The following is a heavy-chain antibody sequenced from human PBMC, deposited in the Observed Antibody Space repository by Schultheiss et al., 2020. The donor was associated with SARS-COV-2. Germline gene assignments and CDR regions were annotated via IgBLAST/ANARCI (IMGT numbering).Heavy chain of an antibody. Sequence: GSLRLSCAASGFTISRYAMSWVRQAPGKGLEWIGEINHSGSTNYNPSLKSRVTISVDTSKNQFSLKLSSVTAADTAVYYCARMPNAFDIWGQGTMVTVSS. J-gene: IGHJ3*02. CDR3: ARMPNAFDI. CDR2: INHSGST. D-gene: IGHD2-2*01. CDR1: GFTISRYA. V-gene: IGHV4-34*01.